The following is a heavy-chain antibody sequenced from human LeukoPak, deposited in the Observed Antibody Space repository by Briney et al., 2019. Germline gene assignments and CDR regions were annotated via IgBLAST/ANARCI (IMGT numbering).Heavy chain of an antibody. CDR1: GFTVSSNE. V-gene: IGHV3-30*04. D-gene: IGHD4-17*01. CDR2: ISYDGSNK. CDR3: ARDLGTTVTTYLDY. J-gene: IGHJ4*02. Sequence: GGSLRLSCAASGFTVSSNEMSWVRQAPGKGLEWVAVISYDGSNKYYADSVKGRFTISRDNAKNSLYLQMNSLRAEDTAVYYCARDLGTTVTTYLDYWGQGTLVTVSS.